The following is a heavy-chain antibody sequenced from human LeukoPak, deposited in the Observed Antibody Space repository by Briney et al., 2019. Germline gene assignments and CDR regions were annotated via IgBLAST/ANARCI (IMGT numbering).Heavy chain of an antibody. V-gene: IGHV3-21*04. CDR2: ISSNSYYI. Sequence: GGSLRLSCAASGFTFSRYSMNWVRQAPGKGLEWVSTISSNSYYIYYADSVKGRFTISRDNAKNTLYLQMNSLRAEDTAVYYCASGQFMVRGVATFDYWGQGTLVTVSS. CDR3: ASGQFMVRGVATFDY. D-gene: IGHD3-10*01. J-gene: IGHJ4*02. CDR1: GFTFSRYS.